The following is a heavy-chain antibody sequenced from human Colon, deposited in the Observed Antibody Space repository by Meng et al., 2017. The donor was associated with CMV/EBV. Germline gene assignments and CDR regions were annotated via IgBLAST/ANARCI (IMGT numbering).Heavy chain of an antibody. CDR2: IKSKRDGVTK. D-gene: IGHD3-3*01. J-gene: IGHJ4*02. CDR3: ATMSGLDFWSGSYTGAVNF. Sequence: RAWVNWVRDDPGKGVGWVGLIKSKRDGVTKEYAASVKDRFVVSRGESQNTLYLEMNSLQTDDTAVYYCATMSGLDFWSGSYTGAVNFWGQGTLVTVSS. CDR1: RAW. V-gene: IGHV3-15*01.